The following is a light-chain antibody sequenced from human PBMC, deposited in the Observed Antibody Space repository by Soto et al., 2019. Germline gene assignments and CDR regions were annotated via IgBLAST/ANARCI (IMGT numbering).Light chain of an antibody. CDR2: DAS. CDR1: QSVSSY. CDR3: QQRSNWPPLT. V-gene: IGKV3-11*01. J-gene: IGKJ4*01. Sequence: IVLTQSPATLSLSPGERATLSCRASQSVSSYLAWYQQKPGQAPRLLLYDASNRATGIPARFSGSGSGTDFTLTISSLEPEEFAVYYCQQRSNWPPLTFGGGTKGEIK.